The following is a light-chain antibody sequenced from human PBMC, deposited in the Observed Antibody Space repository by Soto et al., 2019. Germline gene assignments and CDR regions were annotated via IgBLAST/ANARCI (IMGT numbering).Light chain of an antibody. J-gene: IGKJ4*02. V-gene: IGKV3-15*01. Sequence: EIVMPQSPATLSASPGEGATLSCKAGQNVYNNLAWYQQRPGQPPRLLIYDASTRATGIAARFSCSGDGTEFNLTVSSLQSEDFAAYFCQQCRNWPLTFGGGTKVEIK. CDR3: QQCRNWPLT. CDR2: DAS. CDR1: QNVYNN.